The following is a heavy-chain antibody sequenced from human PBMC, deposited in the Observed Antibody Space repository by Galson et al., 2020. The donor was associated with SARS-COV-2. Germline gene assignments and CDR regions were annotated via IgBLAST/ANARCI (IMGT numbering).Heavy chain of an antibody. CDR2: ISSSSSYI. CDR3: ARATYYDFWSGYLGNYYYYMGV. Sequence: NSGGSLRLSCAASGFTFSSYSMNWVRQAPGKGLEWVSSISSSSSYIYYSDSVKGRFTISRDNAKNSLYLQMNSLRAEDTAVYYCARATYYDFWSGYLGNYYYYMGVWGKGTTVTVSS. CDR1: GFTFSSYS. D-gene: IGHD3-3*01. J-gene: IGHJ6*03. V-gene: IGHV3-21*01.